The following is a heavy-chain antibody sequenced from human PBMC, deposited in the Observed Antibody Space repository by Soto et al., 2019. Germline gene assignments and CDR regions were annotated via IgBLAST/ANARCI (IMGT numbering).Heavy chain of an antibody. CDR3: AHAYGGRSLY. CDR1: GFSLTTDRVG. Sequence: QITLKESGPTLVKPTQTLTLTCTFSGFSLTTDRVGVGWIRQPPGEALEWLAVIYWDDSKTYRPSLESRLTITKDTPKNQVALTMTNMASLDTATYYCAHAYGGRSLYWGQGTLVTVSS. CDR2: IYWDDSK. J-gene: IGHJ4*02. D-gene: IGHD1-26*01. V-gene: IGHV2-5*02.